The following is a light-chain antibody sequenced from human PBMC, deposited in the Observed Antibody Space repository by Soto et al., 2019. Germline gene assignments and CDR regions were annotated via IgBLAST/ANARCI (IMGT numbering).Light chain of an antibody. Sequence: ESMLTQSPGTLSLSPGERATLSCRASQSVSTRYLAWYQQQPGQAPGLLIYGASIRATGIPDRFSGSGSGTGSTLTISRLEPEHDAVDYCHQFGSSPPAFTFGQGTKLEI. J-gene: IGKJ2*01. V-gene: IGKV3-20*01. CDR3: HQFGSSPPAFT. CDR2: GAS. CDR1: QSVSTRY.